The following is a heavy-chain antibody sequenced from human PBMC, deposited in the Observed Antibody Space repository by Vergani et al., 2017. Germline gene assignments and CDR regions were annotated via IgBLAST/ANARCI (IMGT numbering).Heavy chain of an antibody. V-gene: IGHV3-23*01. CDR1: GFTFSSYA. CDR2: ISGSGGST. J-gene: IGHJ4*02. Sequence: EVQLLESGGGLVQPGGSLRLSCAASGFTFSSYAMSWVRQAPGKGLEWVSAISGSGGSTYYADSVKGRFTISRDNSKNTLYLQMNSLRAEDTAVYYCAKGTTTRGYCSGGSCYPGFDYWGQGTLVTVSS. CDR3: AKGTTTRGYCSGGSCYPGFDY. D-gene: IGHD2-15*01.